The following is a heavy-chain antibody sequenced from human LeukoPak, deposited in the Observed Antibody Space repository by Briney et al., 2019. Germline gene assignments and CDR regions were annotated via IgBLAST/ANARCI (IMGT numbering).Heavy chain of an antibody. CDR1: GRSSSGYY. CDR2: VNHSGRT. D-gene: IGHD3-10*01. V-gene: IGHV4-34*01. J-gene: IGHJ6*03. CDR3: ARGIRGVIITTNYYNMDV. Sequence: SETLSLTCAVYGRSSSGYYWSWVRQPPGKGLEWMGEVNHSGRTSYNPSLKSRVTISADTSKNQFSLRMTSLTAADTAVYYCARGIRGVIITTNYYNMDVWGPGTTVTVSS.